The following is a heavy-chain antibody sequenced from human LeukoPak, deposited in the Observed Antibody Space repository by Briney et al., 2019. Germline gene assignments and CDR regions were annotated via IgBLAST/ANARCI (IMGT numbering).Heavy chain of an antibody. J-gene: IGHJ6*03. D-gene: IGHD3-10*01. V-gene: IGHV3-7*01. Sequence: PGGSLRLSCAASGFTFTNSWITWVRQAPGKGLEWVANIRQDGSEKYYVDSVKGRFTISRDNAKNSLYLQMNSLRAEDTAVYYCARGVSHYGSGSPAGYYYYYMDVWGKGTTVTVSS. CDR3: ARGVSHYGSGSPAGYYYYYMDV. CDR1: GFTFTNSW. CDR2: IRQDGSEK.